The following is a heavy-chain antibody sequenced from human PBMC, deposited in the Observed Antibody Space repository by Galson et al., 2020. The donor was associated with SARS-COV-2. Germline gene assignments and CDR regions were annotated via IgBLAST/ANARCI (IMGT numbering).Heavy chain of an antibody. Sequence: ASVKVSCQASGYTFTSYGLSWVRQAPGQGLAWMGWPSAYNGNTNYAQKLQGRVTMTTDTSTSTAYMGLRSLRSDDTAVYYCAREGSSSSWYGYYYYMYVWGKGTTVTVSS. J-gene: IGHJ6*03. CDR1: GYTFTSYG. CDR3: AREGSSSSWYGYYYYMYV. V-gene: IGHV1-18*01. CDR2: PSAYNGNT. D-gene: IGHD6-13*01.